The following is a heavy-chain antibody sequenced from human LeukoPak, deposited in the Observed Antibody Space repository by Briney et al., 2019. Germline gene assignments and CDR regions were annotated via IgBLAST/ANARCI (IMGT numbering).Heavy chain of an antibody. Sequence: QPGRSLRLSCAASGFTFSNYGMHWVRQAPGKGLEWVAVISYDGSNKYYADSVKGRFTISRDNSKNTLYLQMNSLRAEDTAVYYCVPGDGYDFWSFDYWGQGTLVTVSS. D-gene: IGHD3-3*01. CDR1: GFTFSNYG. J-gene: IGHJ4*02. CDR3: VPGDGYDFWSFDY. CDR2: ISYDGSNK. V-gene: IGHV3-30*03.